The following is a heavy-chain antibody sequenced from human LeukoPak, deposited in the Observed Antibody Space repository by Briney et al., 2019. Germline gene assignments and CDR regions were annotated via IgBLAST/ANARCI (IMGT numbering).Heavy chain of an antibody. Sequence: SETLSLTCAVYGGSFSGYYWSWIRQPPGKGLEWIGEINRSGSTNYNPSLKSRVTISVDTSKNQFSLKLSSVTAADTAVYYCARGPTIFGVVIRYYYMDVWGKGTTVTVSS. CDR3: ARGPTIFGVVIRYYYMDV. D-gene: IGHD3-3*01. CDR2: INRSGST. CDR1: GGSFSGYY. J-gene: IGHJ6*03. V-gene: IGHV4-34*01.